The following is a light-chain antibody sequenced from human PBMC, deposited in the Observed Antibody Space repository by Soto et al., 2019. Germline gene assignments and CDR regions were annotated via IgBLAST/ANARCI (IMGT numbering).Light chain of an antibody. CDR3: SAYAGSNNYVV. CDR2: EVS. Sequence: QSALTQPPSASGSPGQSVTISCTGTSSDAGGYNYVSWYQQHPGKAPKLMIYEVSKRPSGVPDRFSGSKSGNTASLTVSGLQAEDEADSYCSAYAGSNNYVVFGGWTKLTVL. J-gene: IGLJ2*01. CDR1: SSDAGGYNY. V-gene: IGLV2-8*01.